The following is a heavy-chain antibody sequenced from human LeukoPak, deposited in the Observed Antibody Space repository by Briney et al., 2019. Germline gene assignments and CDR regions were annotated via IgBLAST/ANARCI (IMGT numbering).Heavy chain of an antibody. D-gene: IGHD5-18*01. Sequence: ASVKVSCKASGGTFSSYAISWARQAPGQGLEWMGRIIPIFGTANYAQKFQGRVTITTDESTSTAYMELSSLRSEDTAVYYCARSGGPSHRDTAMPYEGFDPWGQGTLVTVSS. V-gene: IGHV1-69*05. CDR2: IIPIFGTA. CDR1: GGTFSSYA. CDR3: ARSGGPSHRDTAMPYEGFDP. J-gene: IGHJ5*02.